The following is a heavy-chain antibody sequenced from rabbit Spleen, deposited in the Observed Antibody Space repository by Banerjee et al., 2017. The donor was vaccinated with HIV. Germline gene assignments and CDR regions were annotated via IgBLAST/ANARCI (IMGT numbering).Heavy chain of an antibody. D-gene: IGHD1-1*01. V-gene: IGHV1S40*01. CDR3: ARDTSSSFSSYGMDL. J-gene: IGHJ6*01. CDR2: IYTGSGST. Sequence: QSLEESGGDLVKPGASLTLTCTASGLDFSSNAMCWVRQAPGKGLEWIGCIYTGSGSTYYASWAKGRFTISKTSSTTVTLQMTSLTAADTATYFCARDTSSSFSSYGMDLWGPGTLVTVS. CDR1: GLDFSSNA.